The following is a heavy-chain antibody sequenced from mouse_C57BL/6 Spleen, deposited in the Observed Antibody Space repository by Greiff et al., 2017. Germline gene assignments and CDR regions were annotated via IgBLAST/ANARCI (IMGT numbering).Heavy chain of an antibody. CDR2: ILPGSGST. Sequence: QVQLQQSGAELMKPGASVKLSCKATGYTFTGYWIEWVKQRPGPGLEWIGEILPGSGSTNYNAKFKGKATFTADTSSNTAYMQLSSLTTEDSAIYYCARIPYYSNYLYAMDYWGQGTSVTVSS. D-gene: IGHD2-5*01. CDR1: GYTFTGYW. J-gene: IGHJ4*01. CDR3: ARIPYYSNYLYAMDY. V-gene: IGHV1-9*01.